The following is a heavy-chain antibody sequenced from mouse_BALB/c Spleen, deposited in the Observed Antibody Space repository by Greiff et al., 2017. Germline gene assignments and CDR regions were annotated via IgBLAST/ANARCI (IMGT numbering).Heavy chain of an antibody. V-gene: IGHV5-17*02. D-gene: IGHD2-10*02. CDR2: ISSGSSTI. Sequence: EVHLVESGGGLVQPGGSRKLSCAASGFTFSSFGMHWVRQAPEKGLEWVAYISSGSSTIYYADTVKGRFTISRDNPKNTLFLQMTSLRSEDTAMYYCARRGYGNYEGNAMDYWGQGTSVTVSS. J-gene: IGHJ4*01. CDR3: ARRGYGNYEGNAMDY. CDR1: GFTFSSFG.